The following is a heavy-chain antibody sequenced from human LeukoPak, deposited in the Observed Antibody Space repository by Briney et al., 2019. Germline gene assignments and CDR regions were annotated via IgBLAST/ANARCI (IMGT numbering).Heavy chain of an antibody. CDR2: ISYDGSNK. CDR1: GFTFSSYA. Sequence: GGSLRLSCAASGFTFSSYAMHWVRQAPGKGLEWVAVISYDGSNKYYADSVKGRFTISRDNSKNTLYLQMNSLRAEDTAVYYCARDPGEQWLATGYYFDYWGQGTLVTVSS. D-gene: IGHD6-19*01. CDR3: ARDPGEQWLATGYYFDY. J-gene: IGHJ4*02. V-gene: IGHV3-30-3*01.